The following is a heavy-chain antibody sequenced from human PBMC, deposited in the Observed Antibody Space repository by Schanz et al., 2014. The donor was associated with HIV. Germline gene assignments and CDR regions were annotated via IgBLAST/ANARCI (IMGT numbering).Heavy chain of an antibody. CDR2: INPSGGST. Sequence: VQLVQSGGEVKKPGASVRVSCKASGYTFTTYYMHWVRQAPGQGLEWMGIINPSGGSTSYAQKFQGRVTMTRDTSTSTVYMQLSSLRSEDTAVYYCARSETIAARPVWYFDLWGRGTLVTVSS. CDR3: ARSETIAARPVWYFDL. J-gene: IGHJ2*01. V-gene: IGHV1-46*01. CDR1: GYTFTTYY. D-gene: IGHD6-6*01.